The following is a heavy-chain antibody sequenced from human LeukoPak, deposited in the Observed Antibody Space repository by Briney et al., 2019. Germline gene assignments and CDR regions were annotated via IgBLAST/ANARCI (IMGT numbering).Heavy chain of an antibody. CDR1: EYTFTNYA. D-gene: IGHD3-16*01. Sequence: ASVKVSCKASEYTFTNYAMNWVRQAPGQGLEWMGWINTNTGNPTYAQDFTGRFVFSLDTSVSMAYLQISSLKAEDTAVYYCARGVLDSLGVSSGFDIWGQGTMVTVSS. V-gene: IGHV7-4-1*04. CDR2: INTNTGNP. CDR3: ARGVLDSLGVSSGFDI. J-gene: IGHJ3*02.